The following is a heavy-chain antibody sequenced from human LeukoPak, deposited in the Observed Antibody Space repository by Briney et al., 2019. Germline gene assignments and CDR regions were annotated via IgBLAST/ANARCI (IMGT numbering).Heavy chain of an antibody. CDR3: ARETYNWNYGGGYYYYYMDV. Sequence: SETLSLTCTVSGGSISTYYWIWIRQPAGKGLEWIGRIYTSGSTNYNPSLKSQVTMSLDTSKNQFSLKLSSVTAADTAVYYCARETYNWNYGGGYYYYYMDVWGKGTTVTVSS. CDR1: GGSISTYY. CDR2: IYTSGST. D-gene: IGHD1-7*01. V-gene: IGHV4-4*07. J-gene: IGHJ6*03.